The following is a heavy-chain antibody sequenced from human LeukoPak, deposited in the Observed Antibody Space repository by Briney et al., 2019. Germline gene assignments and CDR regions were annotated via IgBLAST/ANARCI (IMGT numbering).Heavy chain of an antibody. CDR2: ISYDGSNK. Sequence: GGSLRLSCAASGFTFSTYWMSWVRQAPGKGLEWVAVISYDGSNKYYADSVKGRFTISRDNSKNTLYLQMNSLRAEDTAVYYCARVRSYCSSTSCPPPGAFDIWGQGTMVTVSS. D-gene: IGHD2-2*01. CDR3: ARVRSYCSSTSCPPPGAFDI. V-gene: IGHV3-30-3*01. CDR1: GFTFSTYW. J-gene: IGHJ3*02.